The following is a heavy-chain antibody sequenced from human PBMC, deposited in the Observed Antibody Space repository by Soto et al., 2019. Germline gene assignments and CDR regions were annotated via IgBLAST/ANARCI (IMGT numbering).Heavy chain of an antibody. D-gene: IGHD1-20*01. V-gene: IGHV4-34*01. CDR1: GESLSDHY. Sequence: QVQLQQWGAGLLKPSETLSLICAVSGESLSDHYWSWIRQSPGKGLEWIGDINQYGTTNYNPSLKNRVTISADTSKNQFFLRLTSVTAADTAVYYCARGAHISGVTRCFDPWGQGTLVTVSS. J-gene: IGHJ5*02. CDR2: INQYGTT. CDR3: ARGAHISGVTRCFDP.